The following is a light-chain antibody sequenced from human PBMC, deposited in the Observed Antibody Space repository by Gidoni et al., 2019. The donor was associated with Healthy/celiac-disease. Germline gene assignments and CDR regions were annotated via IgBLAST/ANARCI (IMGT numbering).Light chain of an antibody. J-gene: IGKJ2*01. CDR1: HSGTSY. CDR2: DTS. Sequence: IVLPQSLATLSVSPGATATLSCRASHSGTSYLAWYPQKPGPAPRLLSNDTSYTGTGIPARMRDTASGTVFTLTISRVEPEVAAVYCQQHSSSWPPYTFGQGTQLEIK. V-gene: IGKV3-11*01. CDR3: QHSSSWPPYT.